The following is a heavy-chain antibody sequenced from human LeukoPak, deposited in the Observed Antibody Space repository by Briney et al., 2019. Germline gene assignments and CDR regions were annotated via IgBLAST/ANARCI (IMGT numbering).Heavy chain of an antibody. J-gene: IGHJ4*02. CDR3: ARQGGTVVTHFDY. Sequence: KPSETLSLTRAVSGYSISSGYYWGWIRQPPGKGLEWIGSIYHSGSTYYNPSLKSRVTISVDTSKNQFSLKLSSVTAADTAVYYCARQGGTVVTHFDYWGQGTLVTVSS. V-gene: IGHV4-38-2*01. CDR2: IYHSGST. CDR1: GYSISSGYY. D-gene: IGHD4-23*01.